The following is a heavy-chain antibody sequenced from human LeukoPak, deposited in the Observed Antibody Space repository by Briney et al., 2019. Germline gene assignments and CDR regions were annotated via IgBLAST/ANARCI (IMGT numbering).Heavy chain of an antibody. J-gene: IGHJ4*02. Sequence: SETLSLTCTVSGGSISSGGYYWSWIRQHPGKGLEWIGYIYYSGSTYYNPSLKSRVTISVDTSKNQFSQKLSSVTAADTAVYYCARADSSSSFDYWGQGTLVTVSS. CDR1: GGSISSGGYY. CDR3: ARADSSSSFDY. D-gene: IGHD6-6*01. CDR2: IYYSGST. V-gene: IGHV4-31*03.